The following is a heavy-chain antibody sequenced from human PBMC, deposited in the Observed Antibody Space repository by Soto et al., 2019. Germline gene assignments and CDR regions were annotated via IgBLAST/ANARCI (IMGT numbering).Heavy chain of an antibody. V-gene: IGHV1-69*13. D-gene: IGHD3-10*01. CDR1: GGTFSSYA. CDR2: IIPIFGTA. CDR3: ARETYYYGSGTVYYYYYGMDV. J-gene: IGHJ6*02. Sequence: SVKVSCKASGGTFSSYAISWVRQAPGQGLEWMGGIIPIFGTANYAQKFQGRVTITADESTSTAYMELSSLRSEDTAVYYCARETYYYGSGTVYYYYYGMDVWGQGTTVTVSS.